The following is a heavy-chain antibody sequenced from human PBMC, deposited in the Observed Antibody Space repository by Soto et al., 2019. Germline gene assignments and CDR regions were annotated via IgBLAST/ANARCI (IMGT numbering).Heavy chain of an antibody. V-gene: IGHV3-9*01. CDR1: GFKFDEYD. J-gene: IGHJ3*01. CDR2: ISWNSGSS. CDR3: AREKNEDTEETHAFDV. Sequence: EVHLVESGGGLAQPGRSLRLSCAASGFKFDEYDMHWVRQAPGKGLEWVSGISWNSGSSGYADSVKGRFTISRDNAKNSLYLQLNSLRIDDTAVYFCAREKNEDTEETHAFDVWGQGTMVTVAS.